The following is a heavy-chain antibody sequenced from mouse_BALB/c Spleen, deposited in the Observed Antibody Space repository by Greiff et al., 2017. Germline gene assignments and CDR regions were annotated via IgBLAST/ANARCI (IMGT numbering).Heavy chain of an antibody. J-gene: IGHJ4*01. V-gene: IGHV5-17*02. CDR2: ISSGSSTI. CDR3: ARSGYYGNHYYAMDY. CDR1: GFTFSSFG. Sequence: EVQRVESGGGLVQPGGSRKLSCAASGFTFSSFGMHWVRQAPEKGLEWVAYISSGSSTIYYADTVKGRFTISRDNPKNTLFLQMTSLRSEDTAMYYCARSGYYGNHYYAMDYWGQGTSVTVSS. D-gene: IGHD2-1*01.